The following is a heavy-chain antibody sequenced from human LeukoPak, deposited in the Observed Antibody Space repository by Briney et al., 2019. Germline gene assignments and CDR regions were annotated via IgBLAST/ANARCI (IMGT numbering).Heavy chain of an antibody. J-gene: IGHJ5*02. CDR3: ARGLLYYYGSGSYFWFDP. Sequence: PSETLSLTCAVYGGSFSGYYWSWIRQPPGKGLEWIGEINHSGSTNHNPSLKSRVTISVDTSKNQFSLKLSSVTAADTAVYYCARGLLYYYGSGSYFWFDPWGQGTLVTVSS. CDR2: INHSGST. V-gene: IGHV4-34*01. D-gene: IGHD3-10*01. CDR1: GGSFSGYY.